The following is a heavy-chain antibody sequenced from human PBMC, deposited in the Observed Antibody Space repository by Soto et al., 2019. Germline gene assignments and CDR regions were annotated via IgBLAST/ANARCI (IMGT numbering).Heavy chain of an antibody. CDR1: GGSISSGDYY. V-gene: IGHV4-30-4*01. J-gene: IGHJ6*02. CDR2: IYYSGST. Sequence: QVQLQESGPGLVKPSQTLSLTCTVSGGSISSGDYYWSWIRQPPGKGLEWIGYIYYSGSTYYNPSLKSRVTISVDTSKHHYDLKLSSVTAADTAVYYCARSVEMATIGNYYYYGMDVWGQGTTVTVSS. CDR3: ARSVEMATIGNYYYYGMDV. D-gene: IGHD1-1*01.